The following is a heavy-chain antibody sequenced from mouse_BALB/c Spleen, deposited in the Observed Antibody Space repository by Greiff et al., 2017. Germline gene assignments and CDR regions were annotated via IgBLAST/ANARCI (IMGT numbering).Heavy chain of an antibody. J-gene: IGHJ4*01. D-gene: IGHD1-1*01. Sequence: EVKVVESGGGLVQPGGSLKLSCAASGFTFSSYTMSWVRQTPEKRLEWVAYISNGGGSTYYPDTVKGRFTISRDNAKNTLYLQMSSLKSEDTAMYYCARLYYGSSYGAMDDWGQGTSVTVSS. CDR3: ARLYYGSSYGAMDD. CDR1: GFTFSSYT. CDR2: ISNGGGST. V-gene: IGHV5-12-2*01.